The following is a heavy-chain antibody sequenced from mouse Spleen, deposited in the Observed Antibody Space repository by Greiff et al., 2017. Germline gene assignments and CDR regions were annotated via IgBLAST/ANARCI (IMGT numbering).Heavy chain of an antibody. D-gene: IGHD2-1*01. CDR1: GYTFTSYW. J-gene: IGHJ1*01. Sequence: QVQLQQPGAELVKPGASVKLSCKASGYTFTSYWMHWVKQRPGQGLEWIGMIHPNSGSTNYNEKFKSKATLTVDKSSSTAYMQLSSLTSEDSAVYYCARRDFDGKEWYFDVWGAGTTVTVSS. CDR3: ARRDFDGKEWYFDV. V-gene: IGHV1-64*01. CDR2: IHPNSGST.